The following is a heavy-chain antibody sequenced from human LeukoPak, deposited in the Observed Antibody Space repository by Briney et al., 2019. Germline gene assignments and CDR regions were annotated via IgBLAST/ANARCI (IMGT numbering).Heavy chain of an antibody. CDR3: ARSPWLLLSPFDY. CDR2: IYYSGST. J-gene: IGHJ4*02. CDR1: GGSISSSSYY. Sequence: PSETLSLTCTVSGGSISSSSYYWSWIRQPPGKGLEWIGYIYYSGSTNYNPSLKSRVTISVDTSKNQFSLKLSSVTAADTDVYYCARSPWLLLSPFDYWGQGTLVTVSS. D-gene: IGHD3-22*01. V-gene: IGHV4-61*01.